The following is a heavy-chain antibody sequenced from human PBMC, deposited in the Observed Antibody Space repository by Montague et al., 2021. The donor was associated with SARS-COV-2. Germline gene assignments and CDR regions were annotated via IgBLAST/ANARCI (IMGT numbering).Heavy chain of an antibody. Sequence: SETLSLTCAVYGGSFSVYYWSWLRQSPRSGLEWIAEINHSGTANYNPSLKSRVSISVDTSKNQFTLKLTSVTAADTAMYYCAKQPYLASAYYFDYWGLGTLVTVSS. CDR2: INHSGTA. CDR1: GGSFSVYY. D-gene: IGHD3-10*01. J-gene: IGHJ4*02. V-gene: IGHV4-34*01. CDR3: AKQPYLASAYYFDY.